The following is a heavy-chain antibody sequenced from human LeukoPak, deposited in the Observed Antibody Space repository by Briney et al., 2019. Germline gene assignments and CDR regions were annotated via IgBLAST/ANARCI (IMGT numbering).Heavy chain of an antibody. Sequence: SETLSLTCIVSGGSISNYYWSWIRQPAGKGLQWIGRISSRGDTNYNPSLKSRVFMSIDRSKNQFSLKLLSVTAADTAVYYCAREYVDFDYWGRGTLVTVSS. D-gene: IGHD3-16*01. CDR1: GGSISNYY. CDR2: ISSRGDT. J-gene: IGHJ4*02. V-gene: IGHV4-4*07. CDR3: AREYVDFDY.